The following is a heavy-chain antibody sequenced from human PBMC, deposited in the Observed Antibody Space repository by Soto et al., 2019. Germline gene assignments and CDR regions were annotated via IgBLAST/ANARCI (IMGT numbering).Heavy chain of an antibody. D-gene: IGHD5-18*01. J-gene: IGHJ3*02. CDR1: GLTFSRYW. CDR2: IKQDGTEK. CDR3: ARGDTPMITGIDSFDI. Sequence: GGSLRLSCAASGLTFSRYWMNWVRQATGKGLEWVANIKQDGTEKNYVDSVKGRFTISRDNAKNSLYLQMDSLRAEDTAVYFCARGDTPMITGIDSFDIWGQGTLVTVSS. V-gene: IGHV3-7*01.